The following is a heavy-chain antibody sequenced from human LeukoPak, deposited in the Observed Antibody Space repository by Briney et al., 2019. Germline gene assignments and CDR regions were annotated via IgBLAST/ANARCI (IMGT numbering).Heavy chain of an antibody. D-gene: IGHD6-13*01. CDR1: GGSFSRYS. CDR2: INHSGST. J-gene: IGHJ4*02. CDR3: ARVVGKYSSSWYY. Sequence: SETLSLTCAVYGGSFSRYSWSWIRQPPGKGLEWIGDINHSGSTNYNPSLKGRVTISVDTSKNQFSLKLRSVTAADTAVYYCARVVGKYSSSWYYWGQGTLVTVSS. V-gene: IGHV4-34*01.